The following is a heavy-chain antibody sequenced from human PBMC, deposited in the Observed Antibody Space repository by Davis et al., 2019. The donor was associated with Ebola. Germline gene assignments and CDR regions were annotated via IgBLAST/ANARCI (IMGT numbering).Heavy chain of an antibody. V-gene: IGHV3-23*01. CDR1: GFTFSSYA. CDR3: ARDNCSSTSCYRHYYYYMDV. CDR2: ISGSGGST. Sequence: GESLKISCAASGFTFSSYAMSWVRQAPGKGLEWVSAISGSGGSTYYADSVKGRFTISRDNSKNTLYLQMNSLRAEDTAVYYCARDNCSSTSCYRHYYYYMDVWGKGTTVTVSS. J-gene: IGHJ6*03. D-gene: IGHD2-2*01.